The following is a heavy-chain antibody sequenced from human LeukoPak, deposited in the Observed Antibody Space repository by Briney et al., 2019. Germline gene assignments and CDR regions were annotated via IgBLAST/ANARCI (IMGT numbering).Heavy chain of an antibody. V-gene: IGHV3-23*01. CDR1: GITLSNYG. J-gene: IGHJ4*02. D-gene: IGHD3/OR15-3a*01. CDR2: ISGSGGSA. Sequence: GGSLRLSCAVSGITLSNYGMSWVRQAPGKGLEWVAGISGSGGSANYADSVKGRFTISRDNPKNTLYLQMNSLRAEDTAFYFCAKRGVVIRVILVGFHKEAYYFESWGQGALVTVSS. CDR3: AKRGVVIRVILVGFHKEAYYFES.